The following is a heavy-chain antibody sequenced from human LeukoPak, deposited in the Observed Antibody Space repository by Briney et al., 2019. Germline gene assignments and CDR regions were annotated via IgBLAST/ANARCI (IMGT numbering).Heavy chain of an antibody. V-gene: IGHV4-39*01. CDR1: GGSISSSSYY. CDR2: IYYSGST. J-gene: IGHJ1*01. Sequence: KASETLSLTCTVSGGSISSSSYYWGWIRQPPGKGLEWIGSIYYSGSTYYNPSLKSRVTISVDTSKNQFSLKLSSVTVADTAVYYCASKSPLYSSSWLLIKNHPEEYFQHWGQGTLVTVSS. D-gene: IGHD6-13*01. CDR3: ASKSPLYSSSWLLIKNHPEEYFQH.